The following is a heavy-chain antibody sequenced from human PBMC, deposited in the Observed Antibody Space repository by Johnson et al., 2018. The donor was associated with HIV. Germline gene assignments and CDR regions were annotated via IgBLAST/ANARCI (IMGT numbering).Heavy chain of an antibody. V-gene: IGHV3-66*02. Sequence: VQLVESGGDLVQPGGSLRLSCAASGFTVSSKYMAWVRQAPGKGLEWVSVIYSDGSTYYADSVKGRFTISRDTSKNTLYLQMNSLRAEDTAVYYCARDRGYSSSSANAFDIWGQGTMVTVSS. CDR1: GFTVSSKY. CDR3: ARDRGYSSSSANAFDI. J-gene: IGHJ3*02. D-gene: IGHD6-6*01. CDR2: IYSDGST.